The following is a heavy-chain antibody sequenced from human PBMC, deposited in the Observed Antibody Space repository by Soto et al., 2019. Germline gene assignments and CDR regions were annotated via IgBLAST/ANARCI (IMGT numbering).Heavy chain of an antibody. CDR3: ARQTYYYGSGSYYPHYYYYYMDV. J-gene: IGHJ6*03. CDR2: IYYSGST. CDR1: GGSISSSSYY. V-gene: IGHV4-39*01. D-gene: IGHD3-10*01. Sequence: QLQLQESGPGLVKPSETLSLTCTVSGGSISSSSYYWGWIRQPPGKGLEWIGSIYYSGSTYYNPSLKSRVTISVDTSNNQFSLKLSSVTAADAAVYYCARQTYYYGSGSYYPHYYYYYMDVWGKGTTVTVSS.